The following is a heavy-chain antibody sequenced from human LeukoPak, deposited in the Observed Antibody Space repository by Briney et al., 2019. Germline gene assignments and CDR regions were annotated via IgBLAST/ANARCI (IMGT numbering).Heavy chain of an antibody. J-gene: IGHJ4*02. Sequence: GGALRLSCVASAFTFSIYGMHWVRQAPGKGPEWVAVISYDGSKTYYADSVKGRFTISRDNSKNTLYLQMNSLRAEDTAVYYCASPGGYDFWCGPFDYWGQGTLVTVSS. V-gene: IGHV3-30*03. CDR2: ISYDGSKT. CDR1: AFTFSIYG. D-gene: IGHD3-3*01. CDR3: ASPGGYDFWCGPFDY.